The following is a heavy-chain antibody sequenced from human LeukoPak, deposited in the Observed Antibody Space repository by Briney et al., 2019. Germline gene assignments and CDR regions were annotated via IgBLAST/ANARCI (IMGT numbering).Heavy chain of an antibody. CDR2: IYPGDSDT. Sequence: GESLKISCKGSGYSFTSYWIGWVRQMPGKGLEWMGIIYPGDSDTRYSPSFQGQVTISADKSISTAYLQWSSLKASDTAMYYCARRMVRGVKGYYFDYWGQGTLVTVSS. V-gene: IGHV5-51*01. CDR1: GYSFTSYW. D-gene: IGHD3-10*01. CDR3: ARRMVRGVKGYYFDY. J-gene: IGHJ4*02.